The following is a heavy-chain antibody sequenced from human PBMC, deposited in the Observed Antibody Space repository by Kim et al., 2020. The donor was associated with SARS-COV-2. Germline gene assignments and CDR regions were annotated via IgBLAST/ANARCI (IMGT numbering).Heavy chain of an antibody. V-gene: IGHV4-61*03. D-gene: IGHD3-22*01. J-gene: IGHJ3*01. CDR3: AGNVFSGYHAFDF. Sequence: KYNPSFKSRVTMSVDTSKSHFSPNLSSVTAADTAVYYCAGNVFSGYHAFDFWGQGTMVTVSS.